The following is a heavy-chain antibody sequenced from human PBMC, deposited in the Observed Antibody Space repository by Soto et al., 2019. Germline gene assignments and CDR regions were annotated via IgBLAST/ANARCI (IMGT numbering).Heavy chain of an antibody. D-gene: IGHD2-2*01. CDR1: GGSISSSSYY. J-gene: IGHJ5*02. CDR2: IYYSGST. CDR3: ARGGTVPAAMLPNWFDP. Sequence: SETLSLTCTVSGGSISSSSYYWGWIRQPPGKGLEWIGSIYYSGSTYYNPSLKSRVTISVDTSKNQFSLKLSSVTAADTAVYYCARGGTVPAAMLPNWFDPWGQGTLVTVSS. V-gene: IGHV4-39*01.